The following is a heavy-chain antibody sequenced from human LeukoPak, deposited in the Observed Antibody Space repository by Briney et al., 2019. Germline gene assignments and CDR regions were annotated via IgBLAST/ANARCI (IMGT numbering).Heavy chain of an antibody. CDR1: GDSISSSTSYY. Sequence: SETLSLTCTVSGDSISSSTSYYWGWIRQPPGKGLEWIGCIYYSGTTYYNPSLKSRVTVSVDTSKNYFSLKLSSVTAADTAVYYCARQRGYCSGGSCYRTPHFDYWGQGTLVTVSS. CDR3: ARQRGYCSGGSCYRTPHFDY. J-gene: IGHJ4*02. D-gene: IGHD2-15*01. V-gene: IGHV4-39*01. CDR2: IYYSGTT.